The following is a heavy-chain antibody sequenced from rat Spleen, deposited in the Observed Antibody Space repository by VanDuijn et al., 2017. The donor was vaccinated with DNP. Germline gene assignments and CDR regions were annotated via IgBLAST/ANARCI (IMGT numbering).Heavy chain of an antibody. Sequence: EVQLVESGGGVEQPGRSLKLSCAASGFTFSDYYMAWVRQAPTKGLEWVAYISYDGRSNYRGDSVKGRFTISRDNAKSTLYLQMNSLRSEDMATYYCARHVLPLRVWDYWGQGVMVTVSS. CDR1: GFTFSDYY. D-gene: IGHD1-4*01. CDR2: ISYDGRSN. J-gene: IGHJ2*01. CDR3: ARHVLPLRVWDY. V-gene: IGHV5-22*01.